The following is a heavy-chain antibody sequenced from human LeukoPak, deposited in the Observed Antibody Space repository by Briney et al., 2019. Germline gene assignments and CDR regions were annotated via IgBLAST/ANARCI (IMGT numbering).Heavy chain of an antibody. V-gene: IGHV1-24*01. CDR2: FDPEDGET. J-gene: IGHJ3*02. D-gene: IGHD4-23*01. Sequence: ASVKVSCKVSGYTLTELSMHWVRQAPGKGLEWMGVFDPEDGETIYAQKFQGRVTMTEDTSTDTAYIELSSLRSEDTAVYYCATDYDYGGNSGAFDIWGQGTMVTVSS. CDR1: GYTLTELS. CDR3: ATDYDYGGNSGAFDI.